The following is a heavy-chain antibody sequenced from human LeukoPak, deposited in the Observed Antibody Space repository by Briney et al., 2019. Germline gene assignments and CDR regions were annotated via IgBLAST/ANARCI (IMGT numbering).Heavy chain of an antibody. CDR2: MNPNSGNT. Sequence: ASVTVSCKASGYTFTNYDISWVRQAPGQGVEWMGWMNPNSGNTGYAEKFQGRVTMTRDTSISTAYMELSSLRSDDTAVYYCARNSGLADCWGQGTLVTVSS. D-gene: IGHD5-12*01. CDR3: ARNSGLADC. J-gene: IGHJ4*02. CDR1: GYTFTNYD. V-gene: IGHV1-8*01.